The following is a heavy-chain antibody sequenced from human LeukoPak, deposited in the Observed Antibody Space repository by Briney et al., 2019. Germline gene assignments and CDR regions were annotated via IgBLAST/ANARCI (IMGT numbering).Heavy chain of an antibody. J-gene: IGHJ4*02. V-gene: IGHV3-43*02. D-gene: IGHD3-16*01. CDR1: GFPFDDYS. CDR3: AKDFRLGATINWHVAG. Sequence: QTGGSLGLLRAASGFPFDDYSMHWVRQAPGKGLEWVSLISGDGGSTYYADSVKGRFTISRDNSKNSLYLQMNSLRTEDTALYYCAKDFRLGATINWHVAGCGQETLVTVSS. CDR2: ISGDGGST.